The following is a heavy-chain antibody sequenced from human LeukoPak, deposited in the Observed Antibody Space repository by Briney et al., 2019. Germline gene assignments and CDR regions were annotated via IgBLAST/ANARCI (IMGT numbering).Heavy chain of an antibody. CDR3: AKGVWAPRFDS. CDR2: INHSGSI. D-gene: IGHD7-27*01. CDR1: GASSCYDY. J-gene: IGHJ5*01. Sequence: ETLSLTPAVYGASSCYDYWSCIRQAPGEGLECRCEINHSGSITYNPSLQSRVTISAEKSKSQFSLRLTSVTAADTAVYYCAKGVWAPRFDSWGQGTLVTVSS. V-gene: IGHV4-34*01.